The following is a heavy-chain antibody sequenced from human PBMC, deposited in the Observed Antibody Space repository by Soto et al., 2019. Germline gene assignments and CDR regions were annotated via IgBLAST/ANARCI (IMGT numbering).Heavy chain of an antibody. J-gene: IGHJ3*01. CDR1: GFTFSGYL. D-gene: IGHD6-13*01. V-gene: IGHV3-74*01. CDR3: AREGLDTAGFFDV. Sequence: GGSLRLSCAASGFTFSGYLMHWVRQAPGKGLEWVSRIEGDGSSTTSADSVKGRFTVSRDDARNTLYLQMSSLRADDTAIYYCAREGLDTAGFFDVWGQGTMVTVSS. CDR2: IEGDGSST.